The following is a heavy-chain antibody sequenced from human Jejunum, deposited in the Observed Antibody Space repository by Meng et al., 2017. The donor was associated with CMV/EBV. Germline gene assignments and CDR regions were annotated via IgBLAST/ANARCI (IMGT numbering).Heavy chain of an antibody. D-gene: IGHD6-6*01. CDR1: GFTFSTYG. CDR2: IRNDGSNK. Sequence: QVQLVEAGGGVVQPGESLRLSCATSGFTFSTYGMHWVRQAPGKGLEWVTFIRNDGSNKYYVDSVKGRFTTSRDNSKNTVYLQVNSLRVEDTAVYYCVKEGLEYWGQGTLVTVPS. J-gene: IGHJ4*02. CDR3: VKEGLEY. V-gene: IGHV3-30*02.